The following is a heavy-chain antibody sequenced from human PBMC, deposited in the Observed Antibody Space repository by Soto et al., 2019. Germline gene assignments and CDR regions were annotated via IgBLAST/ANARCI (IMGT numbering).Heavy chain of an antibody. CDR3: AREHLLKCVDH. J-gene: IGHJ4*02. CDR2: ISDDGHST. CDR1: GFTFSNYA. Sequence: PGGSLRRSCAAAGFTFSNYAMNCVGQAAGKGLELFSSISDDGHSTFYADSVRGRLAISRDNSKNTLSLQMNSLRAEDTALYYCAREHLLKCVDHWGQGNLVTVSS. D-gene: IGHD1-26*01. V-gene: IGHV3-23*01.